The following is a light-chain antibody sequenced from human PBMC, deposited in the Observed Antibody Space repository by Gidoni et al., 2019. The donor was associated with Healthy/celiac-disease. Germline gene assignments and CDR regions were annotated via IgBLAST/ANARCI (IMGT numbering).Light chain of an antibody. CDR3: CSYAGSYTSM. V-gene: IGLV2-11*01. CDR1: SSDVGGYNY. CDR2: DVS. Sequence: QSALTQPRSVSGSPGQSVTISCTGTSSDVGGYNYVYWYQQHPGKAPKLMIYDVSKRPSGVPDRFSGSKSGNPSSLTISGLQAEDEADYFCCSYAGSYTSMFGGGTKLTVL. J-gene: IGLJ3*02.